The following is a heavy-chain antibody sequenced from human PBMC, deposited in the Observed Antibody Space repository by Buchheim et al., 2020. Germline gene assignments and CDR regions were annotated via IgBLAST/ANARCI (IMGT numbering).Heavy chain of an antibody. V-gene: IGHV3-30*18. Sequence: QVQLVESGGGVVQPGKSLRLSCAASGFNFRSFGMHWLRQAPGKGLEWMAVTSHDGSNKFYADSVKGRFTISRDNSKDKLYLQMNSLRAEDTAVYYYAKSHYDFWSGYADYWGQGTL. CDR3: AKSHYDFWSGYADY. CDR1: GFNFRSFG. D-gene: IGHD3-3*01. CDR2: TSHDGSNK. J-gene: IGHJ4*02.